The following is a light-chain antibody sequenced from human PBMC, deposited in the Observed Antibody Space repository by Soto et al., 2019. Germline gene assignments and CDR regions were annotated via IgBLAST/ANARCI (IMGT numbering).Light chain of an antibody. J-gene: IGLJ1*01. CDR1: SSDVRSYNL. CDR2: EVS. V-gene: IGLV2-23*02. Sequence: QSALTRPASVSGSPGQSITISCTGTSSDVRSYNLVSWYQQHPGKAPKLMIYEVSKRPSGVSNRFSGSKSGNTASLTISGLQAEDEADYYCCSYAGSSTLVFGTGTKVTVL. CDR3: CSYAGSSTLV.